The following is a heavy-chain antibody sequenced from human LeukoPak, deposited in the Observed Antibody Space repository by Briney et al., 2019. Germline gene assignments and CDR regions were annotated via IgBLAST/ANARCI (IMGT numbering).Heavy chain of an antibody. Sequence: SETLSLTCTVSGGSISTYYWSWIRQPPGKGLEWIGYIYYSGSTYYNPSLKSRVTISVDTSKNQFSLKLSSVTAADTTVYYCARGPLHDFWSGYQSSDYWGQGTLVTVSS. V-gene: IGHV4-59*08. CDR2: IYYSGST. CDR1: GGSISTYY. CDR3: ARGPLHDFWSGYQSSDY. D-gene: IGHD3-3*01. J-gene: IGHJ4*02.